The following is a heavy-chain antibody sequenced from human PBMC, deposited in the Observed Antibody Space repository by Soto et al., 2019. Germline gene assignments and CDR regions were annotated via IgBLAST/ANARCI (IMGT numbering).Heavy chain of an antibody. V-gene: IGHV3-33*08. D-gene: IGHD6-13*01. CDR2: ICYNGGNK. J-gene: IGHJ4*02. CDR1: GFTFSSYA. CDR3: ARDGIAAAGFDY. Sequence: GGSLILSCAASGFTFSSYAMHWVRQAPGKGLEWVAVICYNGGNKYYADSVKGRFTISRDNSKNTLYLQMNSLRAEDTAVYYCARDGIAAAGFDYWGQGTLVTVSS.